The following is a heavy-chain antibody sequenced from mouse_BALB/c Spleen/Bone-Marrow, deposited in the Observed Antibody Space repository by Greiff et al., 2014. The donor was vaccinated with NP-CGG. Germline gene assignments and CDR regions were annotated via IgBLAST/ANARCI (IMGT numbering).Heavy chain of an antibody. V-gene: IGHV1S41*01. J-gene: IGHJ4*01. CDR3: ARFPIYYGNYGAMDY. D-gene: IGHD2-1*01. Sequence: DLVKPGASVKLSCKASGYTFTSYWINWIKQRPGQGLEWIGRIAPGSGSTYYNEMFKGKATLTVDTSSSTAYIQLSSLSSEDSGGYFCARFPIYYGNYGAMDYWVKEPQSPSPQ. CDR1: GYTFTSYW. CDR2: IAPGSGST.